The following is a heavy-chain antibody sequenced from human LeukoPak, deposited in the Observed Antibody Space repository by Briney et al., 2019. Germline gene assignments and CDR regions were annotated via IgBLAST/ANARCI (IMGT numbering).Heavy chain of an antibody. J-gene: IGHJ5*02. CDR3: ARDAGGRTQREGWFDP. D-gene: IGHD1-1*01. CDR1: GFTFSTYW. V-gene: IGHV3-21*06. Sequence: GGSLRLSCAASGFTFSTYWIHWVRQAPGKGLEWVASTSSGSSWIYYADSVRGRFTISRDNAKNLLYLQMNSLRVEDTAIYYCARDAGGRTQREGWFDPWGQGTLVTVSS. CDR2: TSSGSSWI.